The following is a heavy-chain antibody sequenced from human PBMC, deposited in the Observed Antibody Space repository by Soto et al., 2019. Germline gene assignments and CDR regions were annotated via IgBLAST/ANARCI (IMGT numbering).Heavy chain of an antibody. CDR1: GDSISSSNYY. D-gene: IGHD2-15*01. Sequence: SETLSLTCTVSGDSISSSNYYWVWIRLPPGKGLEWIGSIYYSGSTYYNPSLKSRVTTSVDTSKNQFSLTLSSVPAADTAVYYCARHYAVVLYHFDYWGLGTLVTVSS. CDR2: IYYSGST. J-gene: IGHJ4*02. CDR3: ARHYAVVLYHFDY. V-gene: IGHV4-39*01.